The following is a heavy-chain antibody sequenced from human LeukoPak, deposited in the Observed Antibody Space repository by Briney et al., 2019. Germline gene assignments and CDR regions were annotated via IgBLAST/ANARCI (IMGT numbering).Heavy chain of an antibody. CDR2: IDYSGST. CDR3: ARTCPEAYCGSDSPPRNAFDI. V-gene: IGHV4-59*01. D-gene: IGHD2-21*02. Sequence: SETLSLTCTVSGGSISTYYWSWIRQPPGKGLEWIGYIDYSGSTNYNPSLKSRVAISVDTSKNQFSLKLTSVTAADTAVYYCARTCPEAYCGSDSPPRNAFDIWGQGTMVTVSS. CDR1: GGSISTYY. J-gene: IGHJ3*02.